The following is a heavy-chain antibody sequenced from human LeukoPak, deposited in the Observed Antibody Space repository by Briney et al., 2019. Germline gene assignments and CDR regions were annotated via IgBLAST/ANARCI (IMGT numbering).Heavy chain of an antibody. J-gene: IGHJ4*02. CDR3: ARDDYGRDY. CDR2: ISSSTSTR. V-gene: IGHV3-48*01. CDR1: GFTFSSYT. D-gene: IGHD4/OR15-4a*01. Sequence: PGGSLRLSCAASGFTFSSYTMNWVRQAPGKGLEWVSYISSSTSTRYYADSVRGRFTISRDNSKNTLYLQMNSLRAEDTAVYYCARDDYGRDYWGQGTLVTVSS.